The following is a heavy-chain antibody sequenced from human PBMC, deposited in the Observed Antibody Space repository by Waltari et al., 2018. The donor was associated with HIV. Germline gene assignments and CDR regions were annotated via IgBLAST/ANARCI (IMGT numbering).Heavy chain of an antibody. Sequence: EVQLEESGGGLVQPGGSLRLSCAVSGFPFRSYWLLWVRQAPGKGLEWVANIKQDGSEKHYVDSVKGRFTISRDNAKKSLYLQMNSLRAEDTAVYYCARMGLMVYAIGAFDIWGQGTMVTVSS. CDR1: GFPFRSYW. CDR3: ARMGLMVYAIGAFDI. V-gene: IGHV3-7*01. CDR2: IKQDGSEK. D-gene: IGHD2-8*01. J-gene: IGHJ3*02.